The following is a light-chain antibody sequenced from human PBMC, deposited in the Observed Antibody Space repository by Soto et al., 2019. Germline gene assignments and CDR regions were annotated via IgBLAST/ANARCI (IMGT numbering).Light chain of an antibody. CDR3: QSXDSSLSGYV. CDR2: GNS. J-gene: IGLJ1*01. Sequence: QSVLTQPPSVSGAPGQRVTISCTGSSSNIGAGYDVHWYQQLPGTAPKLLIYGNSNRPSGVPDRFSGSKSGTSASLAITGXXXXXXXXXXXQSXDSSLSGYVFGTGTKLTVL. V-gene: IGLV1-40*01. CDR1: SSNIGAGYD.